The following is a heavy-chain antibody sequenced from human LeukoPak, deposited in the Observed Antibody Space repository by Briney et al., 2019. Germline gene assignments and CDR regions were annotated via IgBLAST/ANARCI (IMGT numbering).Heavy chain of an antibody. CDR2: IKQDGSEE. V-gene: IGHV3-7*01. CDR3: ARDSGYDENWFEP. J-gene: IGHJ5*02. CDR1: GFTFSSYW. D-gene: IGHD5-12*01. Sequence: GGPLRLSCAASGFTFSSYWMSWVRQAPGKGLEWVANIKQDGSEEYYVDSVKGRFTISRDTAKNSLYLQMNSLRAEDTAVYYCARDSGYDENWFEPWGQGTLVTVSS.